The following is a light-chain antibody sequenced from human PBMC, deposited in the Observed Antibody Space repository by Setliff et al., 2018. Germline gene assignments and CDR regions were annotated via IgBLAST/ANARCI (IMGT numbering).Light chain of an antibody. CDR1: SNDVGAYNY. CDR3: SSYASSINPYV. J-gene: IGLJ1*01. V-gene: IGLV2-8*01. Sequence: QSALTQPPPASGSPGQSLTISCTGTSNDVGAYNYVSWYQQHPGKAPKPMIYEVTKRPSGVPDRFSGSKSGNTASLTVSGLQGEDEADYYCSSYASSINPYVFGTGTKVTVL. CDR2: EVT.